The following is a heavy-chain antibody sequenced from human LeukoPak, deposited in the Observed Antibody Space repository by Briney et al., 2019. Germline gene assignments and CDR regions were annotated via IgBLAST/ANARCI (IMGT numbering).Heavy chain of an antibody. CDR1: GFAFSFFA. Sequence: PGGSLRLSCEASGFAFSFFAMSWLRQAPGKGLEWVSSISSSSSYIYYADSVKGRFTISRDTSTNTLYLQMNNLRAEDTAVYYCARAEGGSNLDHWGQGTLVTVSS. J-gene: IGHJ4*02. CDR2: ISSSSSYI. V-gene: IGHV3-21*01. CDR3: ARAEGGSNLDH. D-gene: IGHD1-26*01.